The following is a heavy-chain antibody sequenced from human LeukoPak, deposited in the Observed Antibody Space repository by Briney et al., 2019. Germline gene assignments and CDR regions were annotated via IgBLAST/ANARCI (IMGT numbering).Heavy chain of an antibody. CDR1: GVSISTSIYY. D-gene: IGHD4-23*01. V-gene: IGHV4-39*01. CDR3: ARIGHGANSHLKWYFDV. J-gene: IGHJ2*01. Sequence: SETLSLTCDVSGVSISTSIYYWAWLRQPRGKGLEWIGSVFYSGSAYYSPSFKSRLGIPLDTSKNQFSLQLSSVTVADTAVYYCARIGHGANSHLKWYFDVWGRGTLVAVSS. CDR2: VFYSGSA.